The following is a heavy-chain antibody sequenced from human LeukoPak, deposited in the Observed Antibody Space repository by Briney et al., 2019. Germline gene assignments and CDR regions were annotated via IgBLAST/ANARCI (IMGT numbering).Heavy chain of an antibody. CDR1: GFTCSNYG. CDR2: ISYDGSNK. Sequence: SGGSLSLSCAASGFTCSNYGMDWVRQAPGNGLGWGIIISYDGSNKNYADCVKGRFTIYRDNSTNTLYLQMNSLRAEDTAVYYCANGYYYGSGSYYKEAFDIWGQGTMVTVSS. D-gene: IGHD3-10*01. V-gene: IGHV3-30*18. J-gene: IGHJ3*02. CDR3: ANGYYYGSGSYYKEAFDI.